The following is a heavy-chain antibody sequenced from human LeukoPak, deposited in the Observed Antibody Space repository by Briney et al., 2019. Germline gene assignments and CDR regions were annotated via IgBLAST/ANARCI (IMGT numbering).Heavy chain of an antibody. D-gene: IGHD3-16*01. CDR2: MSPNSGDT. CDR3: ARFTRGIDAFDI. Sequence: GASVKVSCKASGYTFTSYDFNWVRQATGQRPEWMGWMSPNSGDTGYAQKFQGWVTMTRDTSISTAYMELSRLRSDDTAVYYCARFTRGIDAFDIWGQGTMVTVSS. CDR1: GYTFTSYD. J-gene: IGHJ3*02. V-gene: IGHV1-8*01.